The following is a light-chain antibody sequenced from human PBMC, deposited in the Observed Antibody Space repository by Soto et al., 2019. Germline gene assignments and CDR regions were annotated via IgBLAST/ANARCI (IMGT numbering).Light chain of an antibody. V-gene: IGLV2-23*01. CDR2: EGS. Sequence: QSALTQPASVSGSPGQSITISCTGTSSDVGSYNLVSWYQQHPGKAPKLMIYEGSKRPSGVYNRFAGSKSGNTASLTISGLQAADEDDYYCCSYAGSSTVVFGGGTTLTVL. CDR3: CSYAGSSTVV. J-gene: IGLJ2*01. CDR1: SSDVGSYNL.